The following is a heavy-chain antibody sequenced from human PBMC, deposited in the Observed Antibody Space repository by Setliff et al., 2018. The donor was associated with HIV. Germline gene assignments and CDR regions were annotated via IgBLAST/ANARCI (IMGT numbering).Heavy chain of an antibody. D-gene: IGHD1-26*01. CDR3: ARTIYSGSHFDY. CDR2: IRYDGTNE. Sequence: PGGSLRLSCRASGFTFSRYAMHWVRQAPGKGLQWVAFIRYDGTNEDYADSVKGRFTISRDNAKNTLYLQMNSLRAEDTAVYYCARTIYSGSHFDYWGQGTLVTAPQ. V-gene: IGHV3-30*02. J-gene: IGHJ4*02. CDR1: GFTFSRYA.